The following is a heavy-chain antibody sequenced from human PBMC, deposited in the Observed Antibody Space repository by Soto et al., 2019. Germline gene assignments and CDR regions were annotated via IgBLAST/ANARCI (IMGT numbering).Heavy chain of an antibody. J-gene: IGHJ4*02. CDR3: AIELRDCSGGSCYSFCDY. CDR2: INAGSGYT. Sequence: QVQFVQSGAEVKKPGASVKLSCKASGYTFTTYAMHWVRQAPGQRLEWVGWINAGSGYTQYSQKFQGRVTFTRDTAATTAYMVLSRLRSEDTAVYHGAIELRDCSGGSCYSFCDYWGQGTLVTVSS. D-gene: IGHD2-15*01. CDR1: GYTFTTYA. V-gene: IGHV1-3*01.